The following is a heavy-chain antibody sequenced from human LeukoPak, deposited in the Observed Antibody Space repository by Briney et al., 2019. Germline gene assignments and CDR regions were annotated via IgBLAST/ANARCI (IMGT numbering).Heavy chain of an antibody. J-gene: IGHJ4*02. CDR2: ISSSSSYI. CDR3: ARGYYDILTGYASLFDY. V-gene: IGHV3-21*04. D-gene: IGHD3-9*01. CDR1: GFTFSSYS. Sequence: GGSLRLSCAASGFTFSSYSMNWVRQAPGKGLEWVSSISSSSSYIYYADSVKGRFTISRDNARNSLYLQMNSLRAEDTAVYYCARGYYDILTGYASLFDYWGQGTLVTVSS.